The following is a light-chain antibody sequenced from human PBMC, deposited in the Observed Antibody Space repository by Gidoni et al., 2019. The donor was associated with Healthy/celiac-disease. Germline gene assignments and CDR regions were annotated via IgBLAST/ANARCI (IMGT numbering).Light chain of an antibody. V-gene: IGLV2-14*03. CDR1: SSDVGGYNY. J-gene: IGLJ2*01. Sequence: QSALTQPASVSWSPGPSITISCTGTSSDVGGYNYVSWYQQPPGKAPKLMIYDVSNRPSGVSNRFSGSKSGNTASLTISGLQAEDEADYYCSSYTSSSTVVFGGGTKLTVL. CDR2: DVS. CDR3: SSYTSSSTVV.